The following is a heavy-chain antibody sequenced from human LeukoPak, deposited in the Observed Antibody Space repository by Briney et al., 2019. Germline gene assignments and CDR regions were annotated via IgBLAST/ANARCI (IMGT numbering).Heavy chain of an antibody. J-gene: IGHJ4*02. D-gene: IGHD2-2*01. Sequence: SETLSLTCTVSGGSISSGSYYWSWIRQPAGKGLEWIGRIYTSGSTNYNPSLKSRVTISVDTSKNQFSLKLSSVTAADTAVYYCAREPGPSYQLPNLRVFDYWGQGTLVTVSS. V-gene: IGHV4-61*02. CDR1: GGSISSGSYY. CDR2: IYTSGST. CDR3: AREPGPSYQLPNLRVFDY.